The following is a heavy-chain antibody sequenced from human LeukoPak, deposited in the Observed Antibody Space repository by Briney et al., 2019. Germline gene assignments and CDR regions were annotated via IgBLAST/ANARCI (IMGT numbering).Heavy chain of an antibody. J-gene: IGHJ3*02. CDR2: ISSDSIHI. V-gene: IGHV3-21*04. CDR1: GFTFSSYS. D-gene: IGHD3-10*01. CDR3: AKDGRWFGEDDAFDI. Sequence: GGSLRLSCAASGFTFSSYSMNWVRQAPGKGLGWVSSISSDSIHIYYADSVKGRFTISRDNSKNTLYLQMNSLRAEDTAVYYCAKDGRWFGEDDAFDIWGQGTMVTVSS.